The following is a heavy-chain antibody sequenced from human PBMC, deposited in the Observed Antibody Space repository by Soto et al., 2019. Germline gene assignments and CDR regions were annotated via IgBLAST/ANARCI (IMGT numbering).Heavy chain of an antibody. D-gene: IGHD6-13*01. CDR3: AGEGVAADDKWFDP. J-gene: IGHJ5*02. V-gene: IGHV1-69*08. Sequence: QVQLVQSGAEVKKPGSSVKVSCKASGGTFSSYTISWVRQAPGQGLEWMGRIIPILGIANYAQKFQGRVTSTADKSTSTAHMELRRLRAEDTAVDYGAGEGVAADDKWFDPWGQGTLVPVSS. CDR2: IIPILGIA. CDR1: GGTFSSYT.